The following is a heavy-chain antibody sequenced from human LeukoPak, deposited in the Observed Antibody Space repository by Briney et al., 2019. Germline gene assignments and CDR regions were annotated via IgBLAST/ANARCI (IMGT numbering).Heavy chain of an antibody. Sequence: SQTLSLTCAISGDSVSSNSAAWNWIRQSPSRDLEWLGRTYYRSKWYNDYAVSVKSRITINPDTSKNQFSLKLSSVTAADTAVYYCARSQMIAVAGSPTYYFDYWGQGTLVTVSS. J-gene: IGHJ4*02. V-gene: IGHV6-1*01. CDR1: GDSVSSNSAA. CDR2: TYYRSKWYN. CDR3: ARSQMIAVAGSPTYYFDY. D-gene: IGHD6-19*01.